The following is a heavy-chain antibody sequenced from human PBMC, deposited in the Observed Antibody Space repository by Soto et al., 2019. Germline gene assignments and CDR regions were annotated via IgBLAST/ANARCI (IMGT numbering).Heavy chain of an antibody. J-gene: IGHJ5*02. CDR2: ISGSGGTT. V-gene: IGHV3-23*01. CDR3: AKDRSSWYASRFDP. CDR1: GFTFSSSA. D-gene: IGHD6-19*01. Sequence: EVQLLESGGGLVQPGGSLRLSCAASGFTFSSSAMNWVRQAPGKGLGWVSGISGSGGTTYYADSVKGRFTISRDNSRNTVYLQMNSLRAEDTAQYYCAKDRSSWYASRFDPWGQGTLVTVSS.